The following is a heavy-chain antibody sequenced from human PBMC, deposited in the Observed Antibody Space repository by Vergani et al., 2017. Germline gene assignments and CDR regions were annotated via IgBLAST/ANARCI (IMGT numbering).Heavy chain of an antibody. CDR2: MRNKAYGGPT. CDR1: GFSFGDYA. J-gene: IGHJ4*03. Sequence: EVQLVESGGGLVPPGRSLRLSCAASGFSFGDYAMTWVRQAPGKGLEWVAFMRNKAYGGPTEYAASVKGRFTISRDDSKRLAYLQLSGLKTEDTAVYFCSRGRGYSFGYSDYWGQGTTVTVSS. V-gene: IGHV3-49*04. D-gene: IGHD5-18*01. CDR3: SRGRGYSFGYSDY.